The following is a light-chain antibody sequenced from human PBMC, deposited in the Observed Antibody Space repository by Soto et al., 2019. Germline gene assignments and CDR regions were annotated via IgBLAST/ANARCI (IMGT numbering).Light chain of an antibody. Sequence: DIQMTQSPSTLSASVGDRVTITCRASQSINNWLAWYQQKPGKAPNLLIYKASSLESGVPSRFSGSGSGTEFTLTVSSLQPDDVATYYWQQYDSYPFTFGGGTKVEIK. CDR2: KAS. V-gene: IGKV1-5*03. J-gene: IGKJ4*01. CDR1: QSINNW. CDR3: QQYDSYPFT.